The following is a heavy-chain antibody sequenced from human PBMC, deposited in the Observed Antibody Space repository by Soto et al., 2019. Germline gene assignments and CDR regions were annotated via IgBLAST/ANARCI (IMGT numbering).Heavy chain of an antibody. CDR3: AKDPYSSGWYSPVYFDY. Sequence: GGSLRLSCAASGFTFSSYGMHWVRQAPGKGLEWVAVISYDGSNKYYADSVKGRFTISRDNSKNTLYLQMNSLRAEDTAVYYCAKDPYSSGWYSPVYFDYWGQGTLVTVSS. V-gene: IGHV3-30*18. D-gene: IGHD6-19*01. CDR1: GFTFSSYG. J-gene: IGHJ4*02. CDR2: ISYDGSNK.